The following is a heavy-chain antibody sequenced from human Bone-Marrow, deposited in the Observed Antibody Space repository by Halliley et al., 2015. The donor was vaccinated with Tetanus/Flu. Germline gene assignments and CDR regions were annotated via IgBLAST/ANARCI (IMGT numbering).Heavy chain of an antibody. Sequence: VQLVQSGAEVKKPGESLKISCQASGYTFTKYWLGWVRQMPGKGLEWMGIIFPADSETRYSPSFQGQVTISADKSNTTAYLQWSSLKASDPAIYYCARQIAVPGNYYYYGLDVWGQGTTVTVSS. J-gene: IGHJ6*02. CDR2: IFPADSET. CDR1: GYTFTKYW. CDR3: ARQIAVPGNYYYYGLDV. D-gene: IGHD6-19*01. V-gene: IGHV5-51*01.